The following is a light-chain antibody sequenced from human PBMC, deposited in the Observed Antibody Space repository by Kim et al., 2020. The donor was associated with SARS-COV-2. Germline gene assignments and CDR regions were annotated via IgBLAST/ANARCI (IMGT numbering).Light chain of an antibody. CDR2: GAS. V-gene: IGKV3-15*01. CDR3: QQYGSSPMYT. Sequence: EVVVTQSPATLSVSPGERATLSCRASPSVSINLAWYQQKPGQAPRLLIFGASTRATGIPARFSGSGSGTEFTLTISSLQSEDFAVYYCQQYGSSPMYTFGQGTKLEI. CDR1: PSVSIN. J-gene: IGKJ2*01.